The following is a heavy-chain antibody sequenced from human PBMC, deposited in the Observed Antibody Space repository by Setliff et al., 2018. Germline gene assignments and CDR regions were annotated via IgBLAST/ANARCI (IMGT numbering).Heavy chain of an antibody. J-gene: IGHJ3*02. CDR3: AISTIFGVVSPTPDAFDI. D-gene: IGHD3-3*01. Sequence: GASVKVSCKASGGTFSIYTISWVRQAPGQGLEWMGRIIXXXXXXXXXXXXQGRXXXTADNSTSTAYMELSSLRSEDTAVYYCAISTIFGVVSPTPDAFDIWGQGTMVTVSS. V-gene: IGHV1-69*02. CDR2: IIXXXXXX. CDR1: GGTFSIYT.